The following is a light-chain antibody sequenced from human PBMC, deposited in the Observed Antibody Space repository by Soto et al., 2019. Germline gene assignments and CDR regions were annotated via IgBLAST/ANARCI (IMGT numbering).Light chain of an antibody. V-gene: IGKV3-15*01. CDR3: QQYNNWPPWT. CDR2: GAS. J-gene: IGKJ1*01. CDR1: QSVSSN. Sequence: EIVMTQSPATLSVSPVERATLSCRASQSVSSNLAWYQQKPGQAPRLLIYGASTRATGIPARFSGSGSGTDFTLTISSLQSEDFAVYYCQQYNNWPPWTFGQGTKVEIK.